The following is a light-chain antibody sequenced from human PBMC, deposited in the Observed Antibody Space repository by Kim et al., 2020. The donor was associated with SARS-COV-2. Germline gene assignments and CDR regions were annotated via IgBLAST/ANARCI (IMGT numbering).Light chain of an antibody. CDR2: GVS. CDR3: QQSYSAYT. J-gene: IGKJ2*01. Sequence: LSGSVGDRVTITCRASQGISNYVIWCQQRPGEAPNLLIYGVSTLRSGVPSRFSGSVSGADFTLTISSLQPEDFATDFCQQSYSAYTFGQGAKIEI. V-gene: IGKV1-39*01. CDR1: QGISNY.